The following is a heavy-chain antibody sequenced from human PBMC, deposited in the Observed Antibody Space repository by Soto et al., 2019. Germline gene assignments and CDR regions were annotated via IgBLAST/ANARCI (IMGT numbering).Heavy chain of an antibody. CDR3: ADETKSYFYGMDV. CDR1: GLTFSSSA. V-gene: IGHV3-30*03. Sequence: QVQLVESGGGVVQPGRSLRLSCAASGLTFSSSAMHWVRQAPGKGLEWVALISYDGSNKYYVDSVKGRFTISRDNSKATLDQQMNSLREVDTAVYYCADETKSYFYGMDVWGQGTTVTVSS. J-gene: IGHJ6*02. CDR2: ISYDGSNK.